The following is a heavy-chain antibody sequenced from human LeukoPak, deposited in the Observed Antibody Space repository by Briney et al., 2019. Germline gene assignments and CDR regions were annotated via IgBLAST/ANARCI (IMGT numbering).Heavy chain of an antibody. D-gene: IGHD2/OR15-2a*01. CDR3: AKERTQTTSFDY. Sequence: PGGSLRLSCAASGFTFSIYAMSWVRQAPGKGLEWVSTISGSGGSTYYADSVKGRFTISRDNSKNTLYLQMNSLRAEDTTVYYCAKERTQTTSFDYWGQGTLVTVSS. J-gene: IGHJ4*02. V-gene: IGHV3-23*01. CDR1: GFTFSIYA. CDR2: ISGSGGST.